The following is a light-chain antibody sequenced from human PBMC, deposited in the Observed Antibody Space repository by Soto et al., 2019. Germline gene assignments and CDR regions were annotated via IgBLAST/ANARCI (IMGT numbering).Light chain of an antibody. CDR1: SSDVATYNL. CDR3: GSRV. J-gene: IGLJ3*02. Sequence: QSALTQPASVSGSPGQSITISCTGTSSDVATYNLVSWYQQRPGTAPQLIIYEVTKRPSGVSTRFSGSQSGNTASLKISGLHADDAADYYCGSRVFGGGTKLTVL. CDR2: EVT. V-gene: IGLV2-23*02.